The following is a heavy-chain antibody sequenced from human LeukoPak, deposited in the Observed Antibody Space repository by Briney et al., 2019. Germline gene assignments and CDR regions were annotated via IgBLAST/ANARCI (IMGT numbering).Heavy chain of an antibody. CDR3: ARVAMSGIGSDDF. CDR2: INPYSGDT. V-gene: IGHV1-2*02. CDR1: GYTFTGYY. Sequence: ASVKVSCKASGYTFTGYYVHWARQAPGQGLEWMGWINPYSGDTNYAQKFQGRVTMTRDTSISTAYMELSSLKSDDTAVYYCARVAMSGIGSDDFWGQGTLVTASS. J-gene: IGHJ4*02. D-gene: IGHD1-26*01.